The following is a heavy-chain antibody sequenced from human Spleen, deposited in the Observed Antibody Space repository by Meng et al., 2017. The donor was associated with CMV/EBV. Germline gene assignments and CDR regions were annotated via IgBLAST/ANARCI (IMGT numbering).Heavy chain of an antibody. J-gene: IGHJ4*02. CDR3: GRDQNYFGSGSPLFDF. CDR1: GFTFSNYE. D-gene: IGHD3-10*01. V-gene: IGHV3-48*03. Sequence: GESLKISCAASGFTFSNYEMNWVRQAPGKGLEWISYISSGGSTIYYADSVKGRFTISRDNAKNSLYLQMNSLRNEDTAVYYCGRDQNYFGSGSPLFDFWGQGALVTVSS. CDR2: ISSGGSTI.